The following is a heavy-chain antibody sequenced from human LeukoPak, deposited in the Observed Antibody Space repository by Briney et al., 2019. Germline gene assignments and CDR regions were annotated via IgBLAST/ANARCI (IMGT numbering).Heavy chain of an antibody. CDR3: ARDEQSDGRNDAFDI. V-gene: IGHV4-39*07. J-gene: IGHJ3*02. CDR1: GGSISSSSYY. D-gene: IGHD4-23*01. Sequence: SETLSLTCTVSGGSISSSSYYWGWIRQPPGKGLEWIGSIYYSGSTYYNPSLKSRVTISVDTSKNQFSLKLSSVTAADTAVYYCARDEQSDGRNDAFDIWGQGTMVTVSS. CDR2: IYYSGST.